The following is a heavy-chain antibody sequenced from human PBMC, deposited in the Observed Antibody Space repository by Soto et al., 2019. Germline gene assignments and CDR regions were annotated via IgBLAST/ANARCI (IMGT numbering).Heavy chain of an antibody. CDR3: AKDLSYGGNSLYYFDY. D-gene: IGHD2-21*02. J-gene: IGHJ4*02. CDR2: ISGSGGST. CDR1: GFTFSSYA. V-gene: IGHV3-23*01. Sequence: GSLRLSCAASGFTFSSYAMSWVRQAPGKGLEWVSAISGSGGSTYYADSVKGRFTISRDNSKNTLYLQMNSLRAEDTAVYYCAKDLSYGGNSLYYFDYWGQGTLVTVSS.